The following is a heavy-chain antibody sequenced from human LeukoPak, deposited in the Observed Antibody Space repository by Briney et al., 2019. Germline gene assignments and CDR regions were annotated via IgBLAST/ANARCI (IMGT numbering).Heavy chain of an antibody. CDR1: GFTISSYA. CDR2: ISYDGSNK. CDR3: ARDLSSTSSWATVPDY. Sequence: GGSLRLSCAASGFTISSYAMHWVRQAPGKGLEWVAVISYDGSNKYYADSVKGLLTISRDNSKNTLYLQMNSLRAEDTAVYYCARDLSSTSSWATVPDYWGQGTLVTVSS. J-gene: IGHJ4*02. V-gene: IGHV3-30-3*01. D-gene: IGHD2-2*01.